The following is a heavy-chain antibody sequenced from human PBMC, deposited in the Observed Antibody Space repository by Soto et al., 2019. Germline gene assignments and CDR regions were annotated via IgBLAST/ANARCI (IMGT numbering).Heavy chain of an antibody. Sequence: GGSLRLSCAASGFTFSSYTFNWVRQAPGKGLEWVSCISTTSGYIYYADSVKGRFTFSRDNARNSLYLQMNSLRVEDTAVYYCARKGYGEYGGMDVWGQGXMVTVPS. V-gene: IGHV3-21*01. CDR3: ARKGYGEYGGMDV. CDR1: GFTFSSYT. D-gene: IGHD4-17*01. CDR2: ISTTSGYI. J-gene: IGHJ6*02.